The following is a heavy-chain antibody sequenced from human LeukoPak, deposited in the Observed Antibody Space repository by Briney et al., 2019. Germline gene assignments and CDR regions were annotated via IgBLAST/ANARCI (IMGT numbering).Heavy chain of an antibody. V-gene: IGHV3-20*04. Sequence: PGGSLRLSCAASGFTFDDYGMSWVRQAPGKGLEWGSGINWNGGSTGYADSVKGRFTISRDNAKNSLYLQMNSLRAEDTALYYCASSGGIAVAGKDYYYYYMDVWGKGTTVTVSS. CDR1: GFTFDDYG. J-gene: IGHJ6*03. CDR2: INWNGGST. D-gene: IGHD6-19*01. CDR3: ASSGGIAVAGKDYYYYYMDV.